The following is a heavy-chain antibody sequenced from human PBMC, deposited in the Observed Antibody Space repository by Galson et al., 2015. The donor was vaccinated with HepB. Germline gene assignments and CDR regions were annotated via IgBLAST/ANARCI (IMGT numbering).Heavy chain of an antibody. CDR1: GFTFNNYA. D-gene: IGHD1-26*01. J-gene: IGHJ4*02. CDR3: AKGVMAATTLFDY. V-gene: IGHV3-23*01. Sequence: SLRLSCAASGFTFNNYAMSWVRQAPGKGLEWVSTISNGAGSTYYADSVKGRFTISRDNSKNTLYLQMNSLRAEDTAVYYCAKGVMAATTLFDYWGQGTLATVSS. CDR2: ISNGAGST.